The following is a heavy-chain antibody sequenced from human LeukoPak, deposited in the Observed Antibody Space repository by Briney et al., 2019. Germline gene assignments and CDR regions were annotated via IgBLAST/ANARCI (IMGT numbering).Heavy chain of an antibody. CDR2: IIPIFGTA. V-gene: IGHV1-69*05. CDR3: AREDLGKAAMALYSSSWYWFDP. D-gene: IGHD6-13*01. Sequence: ASVKVSCKASGGTFSSYAISWVRQAPGQGIEWMGGIIPIFGTANYAQKFQGRVTITTDESTSTAYMELSSLRSEDTAVYYCAREDLGKAAMALYSSSWYWFDPWGQGTLVTVSS. J-gene: IGHJ5*02. CDR1: GGTFSSYA.